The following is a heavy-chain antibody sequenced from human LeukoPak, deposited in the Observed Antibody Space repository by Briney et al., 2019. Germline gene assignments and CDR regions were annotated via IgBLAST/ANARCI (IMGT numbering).Heavy chain of an antibody. CDR2: IYHSGST. Sequence: SETLSLTCTVSGGSISSGGYYWSWIRQPPGKGLEWIGYIYHSGSTYYNPSLKSRVTISVDRSKNQFSLKLSSVTAADTAIYFCAGDMGSSWYNYWGQGTLVTVSS. CDR1: GGSISSGGYY. J-gene: IGHJ4*02. V-gene: IGHV4-30-2*01. CDR3: AGDMGSSWYNY. D-gene: IGHD6-13*01.